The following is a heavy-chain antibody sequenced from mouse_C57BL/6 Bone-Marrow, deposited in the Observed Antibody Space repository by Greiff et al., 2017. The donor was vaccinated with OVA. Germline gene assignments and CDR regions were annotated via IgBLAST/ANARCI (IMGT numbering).Heavy chain of an antibody. CDR3: ARYGNYLDY. D-gene: IGHD2-1*01. Sequence: VQLVESGAELVRPGTSVKVSCKASGYAFTNYLIEWVKQRPGQGLEWIGVINPGSGGTNYNEKFKGKATLTADKSSSTAYMQLSSLTSEDSAVYFCARYGNYLDYWGQGTTLTVSS. V-gene: IGHV1-54*01. J-gene: IGHJ2*01. CDR2: INPGSGGT. CDR1: GYAFTNYL.